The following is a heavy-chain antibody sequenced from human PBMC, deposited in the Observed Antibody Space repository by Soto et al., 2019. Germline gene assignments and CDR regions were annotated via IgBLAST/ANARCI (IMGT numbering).Heavy chain of an antibody. D-gene: IGHD5-12*01. V-gene: IGHV3-33*01. CDR3: VRAAGYSGNDYVYCYGMAV. J-gene: IGHJ6*02. CDR2: VWYDGGNK. Sequence: QVQLVESGGGVVQPGRSLRLSCAASGFTFSSYGMHWVRQAPGKGLEWVALVWYDGGNKYYADSVKGRFTISRDNSKNTLYLQMNSPRDEDKAVYYCVRAAGYSGNDYVYCYGMAVWGQGTTVTVSS. CDR1: GFTFSSYG.